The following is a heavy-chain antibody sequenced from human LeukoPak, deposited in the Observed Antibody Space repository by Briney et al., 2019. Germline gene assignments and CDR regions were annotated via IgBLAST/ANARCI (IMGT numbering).Heavy chain of an antibody. CDR1: GGSFSGYY. J-gene: IGHJ4*02. V-gene: IGHV4-34*01. CDR3: ARGRSYYYGSGSPLSY. CDR2: INHSGST. Sequence: SETLSLTCAVYGGSFSGYYWSWLRQPPGKGLEWIGEINHSGSTNYNPSLKSRVTISVDTSKNQFSLKLSSVTAADTAVYYCARGRSYYYGSGSPLSYWGQGTLVTVSS. D-gene: IGHD3-10*01.